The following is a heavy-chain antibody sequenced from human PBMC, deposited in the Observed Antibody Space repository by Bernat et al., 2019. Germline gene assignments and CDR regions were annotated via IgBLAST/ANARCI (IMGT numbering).Heavy chain of an antibody. Sequence: EVQLVESGGGLVQPGGSLRLSCAASGFTVSSNYMSWVRQAPGKGLEWVSVIYSGGSTYYADSVKGRFTISRDNSKNTLYLQMNSLRAEDTAVYYCVRVGDRWLLGFDYWGQGTLVTVSS. J-gene: IGHJ4*02. V-gene: IGHV3-66*01. D-gene: IGHD3-22*01. CDR2: IYSGGST. CDR1: GFTVSSNY. CDR3: VRVGDRWLLGFDY.